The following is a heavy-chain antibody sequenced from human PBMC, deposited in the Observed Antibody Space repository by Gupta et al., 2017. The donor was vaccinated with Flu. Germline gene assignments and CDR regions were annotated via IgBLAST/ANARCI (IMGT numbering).Heavy chain of an antibody. CDR1: GFSFRNHG. D-gene: IGHD5-24*01. Sequence: QEKVVESGGGVVQPGRSLRLSCAASGFSFRNHGMHWVRQAPGKGLEWVAVISHDGSNNYYADSLKGRFTISRDNSKNTLYLQMNSLRTEDTGVYYCAKDWKWNNNNYGMNVWGPGTTVTVSS. CDR2: ISHDGSNN. CDR3: AKDWKWNNNNYGMNV. J-gene: IGHJ6*02. V-gene: IGHV3-30*18.